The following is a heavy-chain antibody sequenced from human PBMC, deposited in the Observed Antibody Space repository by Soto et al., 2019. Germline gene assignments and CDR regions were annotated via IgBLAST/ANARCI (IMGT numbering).Heavy chain of an antibody. Sequence: SETLSLTCTVSGGSISSYYCSWMRQPPGKGLEWIGYIYYSGSTNYNPSLKSRVTISVDTSKNQFSLKLSSVTAADTAVYYCARGGASLIAARLYYYYGMDVWGQGTTVTVSS. D-gene: IGHD6-6*01. CDR1: GGSISSYY. V-gene: IGHV4-59*01. CDR3: ARGGASLIAARLYYYYGMDV. J-gene: IGHJ6*02. CDR2: IYYSGST.